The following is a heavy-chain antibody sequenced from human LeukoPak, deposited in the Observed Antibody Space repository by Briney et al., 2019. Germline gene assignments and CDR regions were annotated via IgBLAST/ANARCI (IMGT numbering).Heavy chain of an antibody. Sequence: GGSLSLSCAASGFTFRDHWMHWVRHTPGKGLVWVSRISSDGSSTTYADSVKGRFTISRDNAKNTLYLQMNNLRAEDTAMYYCARDQRVTGRPDIDYWGQGTLVIVSS. V-gene: IGHV3-74*03. CDR3: ARDQRVTGRPDIDY. D-gene: IGHD6-6*01. CDR2: ISSDGSST. J-gene: IGHJ4*02. CDR1: GFTFRDHW.